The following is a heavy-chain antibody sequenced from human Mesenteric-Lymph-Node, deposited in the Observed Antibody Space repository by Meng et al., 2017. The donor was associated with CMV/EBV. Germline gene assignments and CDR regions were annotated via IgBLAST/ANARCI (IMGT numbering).Heavy chain of an antibody. CDR2: IYYSGST. J-gene: IGHJ4*02. V-gene: IGHV4-39*07. CDR1: GGSISSSSYY. Sequence: GSLRLSCTVSGGSISSSSYYWGWIRQPPGKGLEWIGSIYYSGSTYYNPSLKSRVTISVDTSKNQFSLKLSSVTAADTAVYYCARDLRYWGQGTLVTVSS. CDR3: ARDLRY.